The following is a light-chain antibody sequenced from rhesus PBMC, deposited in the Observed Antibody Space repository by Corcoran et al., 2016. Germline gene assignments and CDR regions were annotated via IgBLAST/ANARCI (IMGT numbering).Light chain of an antibody. CDR1: SSDIGGYTR. J-gene: IGLJ1*01. CDR2: EFS. Sequence: AAPTQSPSVSGYPGQSVTVSCTGTSSDIGGYTRVSWYQQHPGKAPKLMIYEFSKRPSGVSERFSGSKSGNTASLPISGLQAEDEADYYCSSYAGSRTYIFGAGTRLTVL. V-gene: IGLV2-13*03. CDR3: SSYAGSRTYI.